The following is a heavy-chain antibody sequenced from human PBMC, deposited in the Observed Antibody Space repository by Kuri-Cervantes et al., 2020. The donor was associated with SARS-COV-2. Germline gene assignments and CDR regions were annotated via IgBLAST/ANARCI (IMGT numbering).Heavy chain of an antibody. V-gene: IGHV3-7*01. CDR1: GFSFSSYS. CDR2: IKQDGSEK. Sequence: GESLKISCAASGFSFSSYSMNWVRQAPGKGLEWVANIKQDGSEKYYADSVKGRFTISRDNSKNTLYLQMNSLRAEDTAVYYCAKDQGDSYGISYFDYWGQGTLVTVSS. D-gene: IGHD5-18*01. J-gene: IGHJ4*02. CDR3: AKDQGDSYGISYFDY.